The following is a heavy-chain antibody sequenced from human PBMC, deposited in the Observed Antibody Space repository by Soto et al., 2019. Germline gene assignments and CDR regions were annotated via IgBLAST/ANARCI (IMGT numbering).Heavy chain of an antibody. D-gene: IGHD3-22*01. Sequence: QVQLVQSGAEVKKPGASVKVSCKASGYSFIGYYIHWVRQAPGQGLEWMGWMTPNSGGTDYAQKFQGRVTMTRDTSISTAYMELNSLSSDDTAMYYCARASMIVEKYDFWGQGTQVTVSS. CDR1: GYSFIGYY. J-gene: IGHJ4*02. CDR3: ARASMIVEKYDF. V-gene: IGHV1-2*02. CDR2: MTPNSGGT.